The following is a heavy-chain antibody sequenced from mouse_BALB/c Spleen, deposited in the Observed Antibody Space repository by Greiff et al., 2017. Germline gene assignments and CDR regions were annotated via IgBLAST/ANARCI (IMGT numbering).Heavy chain of an antibody. J-gene: IGHJ4*01. Sequence: VQLQQSGPELVRPGESVKISCKGSGYTFTDYAMHWVKQSHAKSLEWIGVISIYYDNTNYNQKFKGKATMTVDKSSSTAYMELARLTSEDSAIYYCAREESRAMDYWGQGTSVTVSA. CDR2: ISIYYDNT. V-gene: IGHV1-67*01. CDR3: AREESRAMDY. CDR1: GYTFTDYA.